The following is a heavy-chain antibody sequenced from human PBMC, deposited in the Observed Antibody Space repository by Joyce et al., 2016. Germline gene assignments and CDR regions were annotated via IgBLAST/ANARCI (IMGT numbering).Heavy chain of an antibody. Sequence: QVQLQESGPGLVKPSQTLSLTCTVSGGSLSSGGYYWSWIRQHPGKGLEWIGYIYYRGNTNYNPSLKSRITISVDTSKGQFSLKLSAVTAADTAMYYCARGRDYGDHSFDYWGQGTLVTVSS. D-gene: IGHD4-17*01. J-gene: IGHJ4*02. V-gene: IGHV4-31*03. CDR3: ARGRDYGDHSFDY. CDR2: IYYRGNT. CDR1: GGSLSSGGYY.